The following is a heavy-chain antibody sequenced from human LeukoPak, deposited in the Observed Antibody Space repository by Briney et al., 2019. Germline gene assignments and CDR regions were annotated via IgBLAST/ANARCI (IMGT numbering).Heavy chain of an antibody. Sequence: SETLSLTCTVSGGSISSYYWSWIRQPAGKGLEWIVRIYTSGSTNYNPSLKSRVTMSVDTSKNQFSLKRSLVTAADAAVYYCARGYYVILTGYYSDYWGQGTLVTVSS. J-gene: IGHJ4*02. CDR2: IYTSGST. V-gene: IGHV4-4*07. CDR3: ARGYYVILTGYYSDY. D-gene: IGHD3-9*01. CDR1: GGSISSYY.